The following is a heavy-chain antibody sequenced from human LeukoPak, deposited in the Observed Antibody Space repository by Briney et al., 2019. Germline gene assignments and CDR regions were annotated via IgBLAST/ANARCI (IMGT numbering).Heavy chain of an antibody. D-gene: IGHD3-9*01. CDR3: ARGSNYDILTGYYTGRGSWYFDL. CDR2: IGTAGDT. CDR1: GFTFRSYD. Sequence: GGSLRLSCAASGFTFRSYDMHWLRQATGKGLEWVSAIGTAGDTYYPGSVKGRFTISRENAKNSLYLQMNSLRAGDTAVYYCARGSNYDILTGYYTGRGSWYFDLWGRGTPVTVSS. J-gene: IGHJ2*01. V-gene: IGHV3-13*04.